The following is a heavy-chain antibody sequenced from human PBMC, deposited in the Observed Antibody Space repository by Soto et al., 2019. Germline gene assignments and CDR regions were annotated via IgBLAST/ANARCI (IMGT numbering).Heavy chain of an antibody. CDR1: GFTFSSYA. CDR2: ISGSGGST. CDR3: AKDRLAYCSGGSCSPFVH. J-gene: IGHJ5*02. V-gene: IGHV3-23*01. Sequence: GGSLRLSCAASGFTFSSYAMSWVRQAPGKGLEWVSAISGSGGSTYYADSVKGRFTISRENSKNTLYLQMNSLRAEDTAVDDCAKDRLAYCSGGSCSPFVHWGQGTLVTVSS. D-gene: IGHD2-15*01.